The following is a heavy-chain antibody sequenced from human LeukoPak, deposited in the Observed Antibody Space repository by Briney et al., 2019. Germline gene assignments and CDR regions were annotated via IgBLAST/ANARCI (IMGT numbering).Heavy chain of an antibody. Sequence: GSLRLSCAASGFSFSRYWMSWSRQPPGKGLEWIGEINHSGSTNYNPSLKSRVTISVDTSKNQFSLKLSSVTAADTAVYYCARFPAEAGTYASDYWGQGTLVTVSS. CDR1: GFSFSRYW. CDR3: ARFPAEAGTYASDY. CDR2: INHSGST. J-gene: IGHJ4*02. D-gene: IGHD6-13*01. V-gene: IGHV4-34*01.